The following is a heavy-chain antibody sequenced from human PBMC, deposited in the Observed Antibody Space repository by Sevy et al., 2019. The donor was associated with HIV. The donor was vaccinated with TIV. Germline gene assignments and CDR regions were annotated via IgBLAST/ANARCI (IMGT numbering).Heavy chain of an antibody. V-gene: IGHV4-34*01. D-gene: IGHD4-4*01. J-gene: IGHJ4*02. CDR3: ARKIHDYSNYLYFDY. CDR2: INHSGST. Sequence: SETLSLTCAVYGGSFSGYYWSWIRQPPGKGLEWIGEINHSGSTNYNPSLKRRVTISVDTSKNQFSLKLSSVTAADTAVYYCARKIHDYSNYLYFDYWGQGTLVTVSS. CDR1: GGSFSGYY.